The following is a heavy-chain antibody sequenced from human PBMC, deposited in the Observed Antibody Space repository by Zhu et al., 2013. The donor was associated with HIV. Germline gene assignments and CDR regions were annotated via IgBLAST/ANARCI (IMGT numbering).Heavy chain of an antibody. CDR2: INPKSGGT. CDR3: ARDRRATTVTSFDY. D-gene: IGHD4-17*01. Sequence: QVHLVQSGAEVKKPGASVKVSCKASGYTFTGYYMHWVRQAPGQGLEWMGWINPKSGGTNYAQKFQGRVTMTRDTSISTAYMELTRLRSDDTAVYYCARDRRATTVTSFDYWGQGTLVTVSS. CDR1: GYTFTGYY. V-gene: IGHV1-2*02. J-gene: IGHJ4*02.